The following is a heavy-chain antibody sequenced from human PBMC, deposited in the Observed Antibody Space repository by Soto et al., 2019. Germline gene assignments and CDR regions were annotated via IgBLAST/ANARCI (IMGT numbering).Heavy chain of an antibody. Sequence: GGSLRLSCAASGFTFDDYTMHWVRQAPGKGLEWVSLISWDGGSTYYADSVKGRFTISRDNSKNSLYLQMNSLRTEDTALYYCAKDIWRGSYVLDYWGQGTLVTVSS. CDR2: ISWDGGST. V-gene: IGHV3-43*01. CDR1: GFTFDDYT. CDR3: AKDIWRGSYVLDY. J-gene: IGHJ4*02. D-gene: IGHD3-16*01.